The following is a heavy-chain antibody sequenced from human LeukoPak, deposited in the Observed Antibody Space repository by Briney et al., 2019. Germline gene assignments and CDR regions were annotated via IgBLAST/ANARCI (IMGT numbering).Heavy chain of an antibody. CDR2: ISAYNGNT. CDR3: ARDYLDSNYDYYYYGMDV. D-gene: IGHD4-11*01. CDR1: GYTFTSYG. J-gene: IGHJ6*02. Sequence: ASVKVSCKASGYTFTSYGISWVRQAPGQGLEWVGWISAYNGNTNYAQKLQGRVTMTTDTSTSTAYMELRSLRSDDTAVYYCARDYLDSNYDYYYYGMDVWGQGTTVTVSS. V-gene: IGHV1-18*01.